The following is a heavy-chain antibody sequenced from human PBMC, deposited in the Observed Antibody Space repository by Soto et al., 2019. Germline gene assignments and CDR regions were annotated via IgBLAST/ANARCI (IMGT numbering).Heavy chain of an antibody. CDR3: ARGGSFGVVIIDY. V-gene: IGHV3-33*01. CDR2: IWYDGSNK. D-gene: IGHD3-3*01. CDR1: GFTFSSYG. J-gene: IGHJ4*02. Sequence: GGSLRLSCAASGFTFSSYGMHWVRQAPGKGLEWVAVIWYDGSNKYYADSVKGRFTISRDNSKNTLYLQMNSLRAEDTAVYYCARGGSFGVVIIDYWGQGTLVTVSS.